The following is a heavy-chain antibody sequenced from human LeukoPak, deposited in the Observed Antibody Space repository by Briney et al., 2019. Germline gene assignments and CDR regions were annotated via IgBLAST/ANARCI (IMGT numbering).Heavy chain of an antibody. D-gene: IGHD3-10*01. CDR1: GFTFSSYE. CDR3: ARQYGSGSSCDY. J-gene: IGHJ4*02. Sequence: PGGSLRLSCAASGFTFSSYEMNWVRQAPGKGLEWVSYISSSGSTIYYADSVKGRFTISRDNAKNSLYLQMNSLRAEDTAVYYCARQYGSGSSCDYWGQGTLVTVSS. V-gene: IGHV3-48*03. CDR2: ISSSGSTI.